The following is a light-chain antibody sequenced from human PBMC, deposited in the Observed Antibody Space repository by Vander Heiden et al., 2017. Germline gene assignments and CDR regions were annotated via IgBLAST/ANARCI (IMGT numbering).Light chain of an antibody. CDR1: SSNIGSNY. CDR2: RNN. V-gene: IGLV1-47*01. Sequence: QSVLPQPPSASGTPGQRVTTSCSGSSSNIGSNYVYWYQQLPGTAPKLLTYRNNQRPSGVPDRFSGSKSGTSASLAISGLRSEDEADYYCAAWDDSLSGAVFGGGTQLTVL. J-gene: IGLJ7*01. CDR3: AAWDDSLSGAV.